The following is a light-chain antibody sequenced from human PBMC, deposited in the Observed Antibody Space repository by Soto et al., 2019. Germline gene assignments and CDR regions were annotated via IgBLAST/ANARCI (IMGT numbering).Light chain of an antibody. Sequence: DIQMTQSPSSVSASAGDRVTITCRASQGISSWLAWYQQKPGKAPKLLIYAASSLQSGVPSRFSGSGSGTDFTLTITRLEPEDFAVYYCQHYGTSPFTFGPGTKVEIK. CDR2: AAS. V-gene: IGKV1-12*01. J-gene: IGKJ3*01. CDR3: QHYGTSPFT. CDR1: QGISSW.